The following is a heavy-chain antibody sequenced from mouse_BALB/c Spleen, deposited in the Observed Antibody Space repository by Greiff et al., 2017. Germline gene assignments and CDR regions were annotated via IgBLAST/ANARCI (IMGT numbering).Heavy chain of an antibody. CDR1: GFTFSSYA. CDR2: ISSGGSYT. D-gene: IGHD2-4*01. V-gene: IGHV5-9-4*01. Sequence: EVKLMESGGGLVKPGGSLKLSCAASGFTFSSYAMSWVRQSPEKRLEWVAEISSGGSYTYYPDTVTGRFTISRDNAKNTLYLEMSSLRSEDTAMYYCARDVGLRRGAYWGQGTLVTVSA. J-gene: IGHJ3*01. CDR3: ARDVGLRRGAY.